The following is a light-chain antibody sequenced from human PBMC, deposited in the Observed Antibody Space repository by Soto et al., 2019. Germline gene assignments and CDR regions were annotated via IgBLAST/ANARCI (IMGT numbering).Light chain of an antibody. CDR1: QSVSNT. CDR2: GAS. CDR3: QQYYSWPYT. J-gene: IGKJ2*01. Sequence: ELVMTQSPATLSVSPGERTTVSCRASQSVSNTLVWYQQKPGQAPRLLVYGASTRATGIPARFSGSGSGTEFTLTISSLQSEDFAVYYCQQYYSWPYTFGQGTKLEIK. V-gene: IGKV3-15*01.